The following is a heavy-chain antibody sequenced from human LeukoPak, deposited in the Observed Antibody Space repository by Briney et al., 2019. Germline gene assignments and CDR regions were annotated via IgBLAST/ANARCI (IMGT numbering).Heavy chain of an antibody. CDR3: ARDWAYVDNLGRDY. V-gene: IGHV1-2*02. D-gene: IGHD5-12*01. CDR2: INPNSGGT. Sequence: ASVKVSCKASGYTFTGYYMHWVRQAPGQGLEWMGWINPNSGGTNHAQKFQGRVTMTRDTSISTAYMELSRLRSDDTAVYYCARDWAYVDNLGRDYWGQGTLVTVSS. CDR1: GYTFTGYY. J-gene: IGHJ4*02.